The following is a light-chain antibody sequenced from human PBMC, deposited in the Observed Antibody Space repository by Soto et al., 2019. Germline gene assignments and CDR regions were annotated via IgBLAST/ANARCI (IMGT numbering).Light chain of an antibody. Sequence: EIVLTQSPGTMSLSPGERGTLSCRASQSVSSSYLAWYQQKPGQAPRLRIYGASSRATGIPDRFSGSGSGTDFTLNISRLEPEDFAVYYCQQYGSSPPITFGQGTRLEIK. CDR1: QSVSSSY. V-gene: IGKV3-20*01. CDR3: QQYGSSPPIT. CDR2: GAS. J-gene: IGKJ5*01.